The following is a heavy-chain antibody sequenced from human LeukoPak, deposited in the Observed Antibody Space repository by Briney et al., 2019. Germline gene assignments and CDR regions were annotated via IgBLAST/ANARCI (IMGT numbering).Heavy chain of an antibody. CDR1: GGPISSSSYY. CDR3: ARGGPVVTYY. J-gene: IGHJ4*02. CDR2: IYYSGST. D-gene: IGHD4-23*01. V-gene: IGHV4-39*01. Sequence: SETLSLTCTVSGGPISSSSYYWGWIRQPPGKGLEWIGSIYYSGSTYYNPSLKSRVTISVDTSKNQFSLKLSSVTAADTAVYYCARGGPVVTYYWGQGTLVTVSS.